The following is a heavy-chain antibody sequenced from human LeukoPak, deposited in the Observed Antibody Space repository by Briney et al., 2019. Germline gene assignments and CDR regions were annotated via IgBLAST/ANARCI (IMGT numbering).Heavy chain of an antibody. CDR1: GFTFSTYT. J-gene: IGHJ4*02. CDR3: ARDLSLADPGGFDY. D-gene: IGHD6-6*01. CDR2: ISGSGTYI. Sequence: GGSLRLSCAASGFTFSTYTMNWVRQVPGKGLEWVSSISGSGTYIYYADSVKGRFTISRDNAENSVYLQMDSLRADDTARYFCARDLSLADPGGFDYWGQGALVTVSS. V-gene: IGHV3-21*01.